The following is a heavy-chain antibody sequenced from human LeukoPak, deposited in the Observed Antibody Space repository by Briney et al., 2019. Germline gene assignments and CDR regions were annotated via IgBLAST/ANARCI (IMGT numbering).Heavy chain of an antibody. CDR2: IYTSGST. CDR3: ARAGRYYDSSGPDDAFDI. V-gene: IGHV4-61*02. Sequence: SQTLSLTCTVSGGSISSGTYYWSWIRQPAGKGLEWIGRIYTSGSTNYNPSLKSRVTISVDTSKNQFSLRLSSVTAADTAVYYCARAGRYYDSSGPDDAFDIWGQGTMVTVSS. J-gene: IGHJ3*02. CDR1: GGSISSGTYY. D-gene: IGHD3-22*01.